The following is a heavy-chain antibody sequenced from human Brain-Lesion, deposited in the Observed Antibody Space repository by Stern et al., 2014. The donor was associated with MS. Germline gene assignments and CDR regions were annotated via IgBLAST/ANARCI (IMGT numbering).Heavy chain of an antibody. CDR3: ARIFGGNFDN. V-gene: IGHV4-30-2*01. Sequence: QLQLQESGSGLVKPSQTLSLTCAVSGGSISSGDYSWSWIRQPPGKSLEWMGYIVHSGSTYYNPSLKSRVSISVDRSKNQFSLKLSSVTAADTAMYYCARIFGGNFDNWGQGTLVTVSS. CDR2: IVHSGST. D-gene: IGHD4-23*01. J-gene: IGHJ4*02. CDR1: GGSISSGDYS.